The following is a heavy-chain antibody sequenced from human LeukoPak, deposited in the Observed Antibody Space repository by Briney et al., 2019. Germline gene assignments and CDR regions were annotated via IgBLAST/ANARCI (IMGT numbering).Heavy chain of an antibody. CDR3: ARRRCTNGVCYTQDFYYMDV. D-gene: IGHD2-8*01. CDR1: GYTFTGYY. CDR2: INPKSGGT. J-gene: IGHJ6*03. V-gene: IGHV1-2*02. Sequence: ASVKVSCKASGYTFTGYYMHWVRQAPGQGLEWMGWINPKSGGTNYAQKFQGRVTMTRDTSISTAYMELSRLRSDDTAVYYCARRRCTNGVCYTQDFYYMDVWGKGTTVTVSS.